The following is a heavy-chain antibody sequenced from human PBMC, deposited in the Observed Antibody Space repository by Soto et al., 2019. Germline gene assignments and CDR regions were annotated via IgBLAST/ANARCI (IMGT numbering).Heavy chain of an antibody. V-gene: IGHV3-30-3*01. Sequence: WGSLTLSCASSCFSFTNYSLFWVRQAPGKGLGWVAGLSNNGINTDFADSVKGRFTISRDNSMHTLHLQMNSLRAEDTAVYFCAREWSLSVAAPGYWGQGT. CDR1: CFSFTNYS. CDR3: AREWSLSVAAPGY. J-gene: IGHJ4*02. D-gene: IGHD6-19*01. CDR2: LSNNGINT.